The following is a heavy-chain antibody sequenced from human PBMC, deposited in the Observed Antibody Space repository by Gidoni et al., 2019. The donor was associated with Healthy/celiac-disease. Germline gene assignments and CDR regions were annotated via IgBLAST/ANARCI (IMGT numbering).Heavy chain of an antibody. CDR1: GGSISSGSYY. D-gene: IGHD3-3*01. Sequence: QVQLQESGPGLVKPSQTLSLTCTVSGGSISSGSYYWSWIRQPAGKGLEWLGRIYTSGSTNYNPSLESRVTISVDTSKNQFSLKLSSVTAADTAVYYCARFPLRFLESYFVDYWGQGTLVTVSS. CDR3: ARFPLRFLESYFVDY. J-gene: IGHJ4*02. CDR2: IYTSGST. V-gene: IGHV4-61*02.